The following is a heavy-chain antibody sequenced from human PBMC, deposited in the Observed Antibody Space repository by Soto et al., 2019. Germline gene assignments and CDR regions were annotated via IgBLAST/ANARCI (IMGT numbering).Heavy chain of an antibody. CDR2: INAGNGNT. D-gene: IGHD1-26*01. CDR1: GYTFTSYA. J-gene: IGHJ4*02. V-gene: IGHV1-3*01. Sequence: ASVKVSCKASGYTFTSYAMHWVRQAPGQRLEWMGWINAGNGNTGYAQKFQGRVTMTTDTSTSTAYMELRSLRSDDTAVYYCARDYQWEPNYFDYWGQGTLVTVSS. CDR3: ARDYQWEPNYFDY.